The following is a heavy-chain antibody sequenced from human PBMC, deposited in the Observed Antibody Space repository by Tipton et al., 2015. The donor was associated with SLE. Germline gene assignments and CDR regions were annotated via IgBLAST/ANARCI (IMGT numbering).Heavy chain of an antibody. V-gene: IGHV3-48*03. CDR2: ISSSGSNI. D-gene: IGHD3-22*01. CDR1: GWILSNNE. J-gene: IGHJ3*01. CDR3: GKSLYDSSVYRQDDAFDV. Sequence: SLRLSCEASGWILSNNEINWVRQAPGKGLEWVSYISSSGSNIYYADSVKGRFTISRDNAENSVYLQMDSLRAEDTAVYYCGKSLYDSSVYRQDDAFDVWGQGTMVTVSS.